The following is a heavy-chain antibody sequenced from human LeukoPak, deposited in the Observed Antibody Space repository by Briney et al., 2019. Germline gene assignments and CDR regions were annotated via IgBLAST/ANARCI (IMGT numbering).Heavy chain of an antibody. D-gene: IGHD3-16*01. J-gene: IGHJ4*02. CDR3: AREGETYFDY. Sequence: SETLSPTCAVSGVSISSSIWWTWVRQPPGKGLEWIGQIYRSGSTDYNPSLKSRVTMSVDKSNNQFSLKLSSLTAAETAVYYCAREGETYFDYWGEGTLVTVSS. CDR2: IYRSGST. V-gene: IGHV4-4*02. CDR1: GVSISSSIW.